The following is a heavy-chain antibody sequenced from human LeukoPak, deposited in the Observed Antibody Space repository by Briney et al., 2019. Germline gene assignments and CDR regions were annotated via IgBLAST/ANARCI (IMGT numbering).Heavy chain of an antibody. D-gene: IGHD3-10*01. J-gene: IGHJ6*02. V-gene: IGHV4-59*01. CDR1: GGSISSYY. Sequence: SETLSLTCTVSGGSISSYYWSWIRQPPGKGLDWIGYVYYSGTTNYNPSLKSRVTISVDTSKNQFSLKLNSVTAADTAVCYCARAAGGVTMIRGIIGYYGMDVWGQGTTVTVSS. CDR2: VYYSGTT. CDR3: ARAAGGVTMIRGIIGYYGMDV.